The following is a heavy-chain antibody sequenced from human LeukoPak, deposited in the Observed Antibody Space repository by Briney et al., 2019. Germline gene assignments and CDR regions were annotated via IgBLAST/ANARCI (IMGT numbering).Heavy chain of an antibody. CDR3: ARVKDPGGYYYYYYMDV. D-gene: IGHD3-16*01. V-gene: IGHV4-39*07. J-gene: IGHJ6*03. CDR1: GGSISSSSYY. Sequence: SETLSLTCTVSGGSISSSSYYWGWIRQPPGKGLEWIGEIKHSGGTKYNPSLKSRVTISVDTSKNQFSLKLSSVTAADTAMYYCARVKDPGGYYYYYYMDVWGKGTTVTVSS. CDR2: IKHSGGT.